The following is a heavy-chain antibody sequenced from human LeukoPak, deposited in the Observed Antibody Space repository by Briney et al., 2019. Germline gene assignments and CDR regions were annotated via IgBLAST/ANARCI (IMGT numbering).Heavy chain of an antibody. Sequence: SETLSLTCAVSGGSISSGGYSWSWIRQPPGKGLEWIGYIYHSGSTYYNPSLKSRVTISVDTSKNQFSLKLSSVTAADTAVYYCARDLDSSGWYGYWGQGTLVTVSS. D-gene: IGHD6-19*01. CDR1: GGSISSGGYS. CDR3: ARDLDSSGWYGY. J-gene: IGHJ4*02. CDR2: IYHSGST. V-gene: IGHV4-30-2*01.